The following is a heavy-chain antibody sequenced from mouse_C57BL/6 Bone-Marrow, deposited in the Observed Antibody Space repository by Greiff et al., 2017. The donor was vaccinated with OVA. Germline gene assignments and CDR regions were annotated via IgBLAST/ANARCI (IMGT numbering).Heavy chain of an antibody. Sequence: VQLQQPGAELVMPGASVKLSCKASGYTFTSYWMHWVKQRPGQGLEWIGEIDPSDSYTNYNQKFKGKSTLTVDKSSSTAYMQLSSLTTEDSAVYYCARGAYWGQGTLVTVSA. CDR2: IDPSDSYT. CDR1: GYTFTSYW. J-gene: IGHJ3*01. CDR3: ARGAY. V-gene: IGHV1-69*01.